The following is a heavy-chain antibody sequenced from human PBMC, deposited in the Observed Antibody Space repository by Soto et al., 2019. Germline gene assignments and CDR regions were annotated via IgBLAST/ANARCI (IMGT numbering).Heavy chain of an antibody. Sequence: EVQLLESGGGLVQPGGSLRLSCAASGFTFSAYAMGWVRQAPGKGLEWVSTIHGGGGATHYADSVKGRFTISRDDYKNTLYAQMNSVRAEHTAVYYCAKFEGHPMEYWYLDFWGRGTLVTVSS. CDR1: GFTFSAYA. D-gene: IGHD1-1*01. V-gene: IGHV3-23*01. CDR2: IHGGGGAT. J-gene: IGHJ2*01. CDR3: AKFEGHPMEYWYLDF.